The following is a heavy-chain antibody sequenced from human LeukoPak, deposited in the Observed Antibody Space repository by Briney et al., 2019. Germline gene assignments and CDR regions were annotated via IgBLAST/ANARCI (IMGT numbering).Heavy chain of an antibody. CDR2: IKEDGSEK. J-gene: IGHJ6*02. CDR3: ARWVYGMDV. V-gene: IGHV3-7*01. Sequence: PGGSLEFSFAAPGFTLITRWRNGFRQAPGKGLEWVARIKEDGSEKYYVDSVKGRFTISRDNAKNSLYLQMNSLRGEDTAVYYCARWVYGMDVWGQGTTVIVSS. CDR1: GFTLITRW.